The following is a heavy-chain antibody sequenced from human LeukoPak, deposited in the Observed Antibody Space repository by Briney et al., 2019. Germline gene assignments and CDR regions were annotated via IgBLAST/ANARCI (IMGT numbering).Heavy chain of an antibody. CDR1: GFTLSNFW. J-gene: IGHJ4*02. D-gene: IGHD5-12*01. V-gene: IGHV3-7*01. CDR3: AQGGATISDY. CDR2: IKQDGSEK. Sequence: GGSLRLSRAVSGFTLSNFWMGWVRQAPGKGLEWVANIKQDGSEKYYADSVKGRFTTSRDNAKNSLYLQMNTLRVEDTAVYYCAQGGATISDYWGQGTLVTVSS.